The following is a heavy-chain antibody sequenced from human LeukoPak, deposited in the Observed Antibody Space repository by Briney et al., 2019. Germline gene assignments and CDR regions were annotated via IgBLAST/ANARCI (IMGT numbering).Heavy chain of an antibody. CDR1: GGTFSSYA. V-gene: IGHV1-18*01. D-gene: IGHD5-18*01. J-gene: IGHJ4*02. CDR2: ISAYNGNT. CDR3: ASSGYSYGYILGY. Sequence: ASVKVSCKASGGTFSSYAISWVRQAPGQGLEWMGWISAYNGNTNYAQKPQGRVTMATDTSTSTAYMELRSLRSDDTAVYYCASSGYSYGYILGYWGQGTLVTVSS.